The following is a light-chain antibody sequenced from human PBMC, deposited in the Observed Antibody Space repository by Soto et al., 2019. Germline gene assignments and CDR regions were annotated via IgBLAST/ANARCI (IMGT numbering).Light chain of an antibody. CDR2: KAS. Sequence: DIQMTQSPSTLSGSVGDRVTITCRASQTISSWLAWYQQKPWKAPKLLIYKASTLKSGVPSRFSGSGSGTEFTLTISSLQPEDFATYYCQQYDSYPLTFGGGTKVDI. V-gene: IGKV1-5*03. J-gene: IGKJ4*01. CDR3: QQYDSYPLT. CDR1: QTISSW.